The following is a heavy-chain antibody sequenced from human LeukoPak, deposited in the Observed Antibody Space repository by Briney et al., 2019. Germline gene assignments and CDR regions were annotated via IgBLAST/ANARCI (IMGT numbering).Heavy chain of an antibody. CDR1: GFTVSSNY. CDR2: IYNVGST. Sequence: GGSLRLSCAASGFTVSSNYMSWVRQAPGKGLEWVSVIYNVGSTFFADSVKGRFTISRDSSKNALFLQMNSLRAEDTAVYYCVNSVMVRGVIRPYWGQGTLVTDSS. J-gene: IGHJ4*02. V-gene: IGHV3-66*01. CDR3: VNSVMVRGVIRPY. D-gene: IGHD3-10*01.